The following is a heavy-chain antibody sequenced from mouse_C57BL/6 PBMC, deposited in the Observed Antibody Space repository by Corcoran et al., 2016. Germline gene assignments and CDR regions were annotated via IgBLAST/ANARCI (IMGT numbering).Heavy chain of an antibody. D-gene: IGHD4-1*02. CDR1: GYTFPTYG. Sequence: QIQLVQSGPELKKPGETVTISCKASGYTFPTYGLSWVQQAPGKGLKWMGWINTYSGVPTYADDFKGRFAFSLETSASTAYLQINNLKNEDTATYFCVPTGTEPWFAYWGQGTLVIVSA. V-gene: IGHV9-3*01. J-gene: IGHJ3*01. CDR3: VPTGTEPWFAY. CDR2: INTYSGVP.